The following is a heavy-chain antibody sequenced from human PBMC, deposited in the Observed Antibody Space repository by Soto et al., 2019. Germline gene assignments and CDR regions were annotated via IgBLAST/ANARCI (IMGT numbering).Heavy chain of an antibody. D-gene: IGHD1-26*01. Sequence: SETLSLTCAVSGYSISSGYYWGWIRHPPGKGLEWIGSIYHSGSTYYNPSLKSRVTISVDTSKNQFSLKLSSVTAADTAVYYCARKGIVGANLYYYGMDVWGQGTTVTVSS. CDR3: ARKGIVGANLYYYGMDV. J-gene: IGHJ6*01. V-gene: IGHV4-38-2*01. CDR1: GYSISSGYY. CDR2: IYHSGST.